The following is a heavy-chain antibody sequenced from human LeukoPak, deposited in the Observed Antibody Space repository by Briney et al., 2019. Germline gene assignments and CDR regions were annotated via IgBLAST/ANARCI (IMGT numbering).Heavy chain of an antibody. Sequence: PGGSLRLSCAASGLSISTYGTFSAYTMAWVRQAPGTGLEWVSTISASGGSTYYADSVKGRFTISRDNSKNTLYLQMNSLRAEDTALYYCAKEHDYSNAAPEWGFDSWGQGTLVTVSS. J-gene: IGHJ4*02. V-gene: IGHV3-23*01. CDR3: AKEHDYSNAAPEWGFDS. CDR1: GLSISTYGTFSAYT. CDR2: ISASGGST. D-gene: IGHD3-3*01.